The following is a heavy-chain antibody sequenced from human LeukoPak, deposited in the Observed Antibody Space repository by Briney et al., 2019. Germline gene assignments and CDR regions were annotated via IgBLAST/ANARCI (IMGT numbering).Heavy chain of an antibody. D-gene: IGHD3-22*01. Sequence: SETLSLTCTVSGGSISRYYWSWVRQPPGKGLEWIGYIYYSGSTDYNPSLKSRVPISVDTSNNQFSLKLSSLTAADTAVYYCARLKYYDSMDWFDPWGQGTLVTVSS. CDR1: GGSISRYY. CDR3: ARLKYYDSMDWFDP. J-gene: IGHJ5*02. CDR2: IYYSGST. V-gene: IGHV4-59*08.